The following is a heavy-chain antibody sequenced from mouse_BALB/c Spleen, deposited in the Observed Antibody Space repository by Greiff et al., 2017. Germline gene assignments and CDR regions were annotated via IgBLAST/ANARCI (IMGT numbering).Heavy chain of an antibody. CDR2: IRSKSNNYAT. CDR1: GFTFNTYA. CDR3: VRPYYLYAMDY. D-gene: IGHD1-1*01. Sequence: EVQLVESGGGLVQPKGSLKLSCAASGFTFNTYAMNWVRQAPGKGLEWVARIRSKSNNYATYYADSVKDRFTISRDDSQSMLYLQMNNLKTEDTAMYYCVRPYYLYAMDYWGQGTSVTVSS. V-gene: IGHV10-1*02. J-gene: IGHJ4*01.